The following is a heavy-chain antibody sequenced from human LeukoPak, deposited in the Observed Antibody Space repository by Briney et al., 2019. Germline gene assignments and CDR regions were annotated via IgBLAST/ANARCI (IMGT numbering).Heavy chain of an antibody. CDR2: IYHSGST. CDR3: ARGLNRLVDY. CDR1: GGSISSGGYS. V-gene: IGHV4-30-2*01. J-gene: IGHJ4*02. Sequence: PSQTLSLTCAVSGGSISSGGYSWSWIRQPPGKGLEWIGYIYHSGSTYYNPSLKSRVIISVDRSKNQFSLKLSSVTAADTAVYYCARGLNRLVDYWGQGTLVTVSS. D-gene: IGHD2-21*01.